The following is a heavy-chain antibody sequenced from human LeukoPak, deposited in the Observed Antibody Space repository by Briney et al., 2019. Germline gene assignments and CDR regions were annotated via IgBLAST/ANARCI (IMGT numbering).Heavy chain of an antibody. D-gene: IGHD3-9*01. V-gene: IGHV3-23*01. CDR1: GFTFSSYA. Sequence: PGGSLILSCAASGFTFSSYAMSWVRQAPGKGLEWLSAISGSGGSTYYADSVKGRFTISRDNSKNTLYLQMNSLRAEDTAVYYCAKDMRFDWTPYYFDYWGQGTLVTVSS. J-gene: IGHJ4*02. CDR3: AKDMRFDWTPYYFDY. CDR2: ISGSGGST.